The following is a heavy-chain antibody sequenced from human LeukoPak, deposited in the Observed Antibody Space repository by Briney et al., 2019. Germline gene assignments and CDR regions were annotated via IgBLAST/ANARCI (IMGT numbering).Heavy chain of an antibody. J-gene: IGHJ4*02. Sequence: ASVKVSCKASGYTFTSYDINWVRQATGQGLEWMGWMNPNSGNTGYAQKFQGRVTMTRNTSISTAYMELSSLRSEDTAVYYCARGPSSSRKLDYWGQGTLVTVSS. CDR3: ARGPSSSRKLDY. CDR2: MNPNSGNT. V-gene: IGHV1-8*01. CDR1: GYTFTSYD. D-gene: IGHD6-13*01.